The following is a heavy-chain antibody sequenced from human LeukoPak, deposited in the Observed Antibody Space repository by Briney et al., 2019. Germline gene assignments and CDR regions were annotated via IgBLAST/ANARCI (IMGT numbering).Heavy chain of an antibody. CDR2: KSYEGSNK. Sequence: GGSLRLSCAASGFTFSSYAMHWVRQAPGKGLEWVAVKSYEGSNKNYADSLKGRFTISRDNSKNTLYLQMNSLRAEDTAVYYCARGGALDYWGQGTLVTVSS. V-gene: IGHV3-30-3*01. CDR1: GFTFSSYA. J-gene: IGHJ4*02. CDR3: ARGGALDY.